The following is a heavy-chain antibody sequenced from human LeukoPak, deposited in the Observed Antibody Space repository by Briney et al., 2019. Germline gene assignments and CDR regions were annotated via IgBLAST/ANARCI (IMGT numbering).Heavy chain of an antibody. CDR2: ISSSGSTI. CDR3: ARDLTASGWSDS. CDR1: GFTFSSYE. Sequence: GGSLRLSCAASGFTFSSYEMNWVRQAPGKGLEWVSYISSSGSTIYYADSVKGRFTSSRDNAKNSLYLHMNSLGVEDTAVYYCARDLTASGWSDSWGQGTLVTVSS. J-gene: IGHJ5*01. D-gene: IGHD6-19*01. V-gene: IGHV3-48*03.